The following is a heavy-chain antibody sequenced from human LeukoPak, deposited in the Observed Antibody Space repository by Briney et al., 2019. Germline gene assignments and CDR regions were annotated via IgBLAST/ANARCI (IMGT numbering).Heavy chain of an antibody. CDR3: ACHAVRYSAYDREEDAFDI. CDR1: GGSFTGYY. Sequence: SETLSLTCALYGGSFTGYYWRWIRQPPGKGLEWIGEINHSGSTKYNPSLKSRVTISVDTSTKQFFLRLTSVTAADTAVYYCACHAVRYSAYDREEDAFDIWGQGTMVTVSS. V-gene: IGHV4-34*01. CDR2: INHSGST. J-gene: IGHJ3*02. D-gene: IGHD5-12*01.